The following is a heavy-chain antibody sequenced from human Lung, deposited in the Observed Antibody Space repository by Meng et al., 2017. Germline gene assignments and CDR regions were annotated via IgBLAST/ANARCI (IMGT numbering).Heavy chain of an antibody. J-gene: IGHJ4*02. Sequence: QGKLKQWGEGLLKPSETLSLTCAVYGGSFSGYYWSWIRQPPGKGLEWIGEIIDSGSTNYNPSLKSRVTISVDTSKNQFSLRVTSVTAADRAVYYCVRRTYSSGWYFDYWGQGTLVTVSS. CDR3: VRRTYSSGWYFDY. V-gene: IGHV4-34*02. CDR1: GGSFSGYY. CDR2: IIDSGST. D-gene: IGHD6-19*01.